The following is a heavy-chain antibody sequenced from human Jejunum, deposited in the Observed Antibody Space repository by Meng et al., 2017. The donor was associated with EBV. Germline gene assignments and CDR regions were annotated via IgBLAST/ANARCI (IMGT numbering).Heavy chain of an antibody. CDR1: RGSFSGYY. V-gene: IGHV4-34*02. J-gene: IGHJ4*02. D-gene: IGHD3-16*02. CDR2: INHSGST. Sequence: VRLQQWCAGLLKPSETLSLTCAVDRGSFSGYYWSWIRQHPGKGLEWIGEINHSGSTNYNPSLRSRVTISVETSKNQFSLRLNSVTAADTAVYYCARVAFSYTTRSLDSWGQGTLVTVSS. CDR3: ARVAFSYTTRSLDS.